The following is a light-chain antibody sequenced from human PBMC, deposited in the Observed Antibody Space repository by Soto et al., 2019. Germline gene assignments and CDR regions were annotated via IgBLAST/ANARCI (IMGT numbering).Light chain of an antibody. CDR2: GAS. J-gene: IGKJ1*01. CDR1: QRVSST. Sequence: EIVMTQSPATLSMSPGETATLSCRASQRVSSTLAWYQQKPGQAPRLLIYGASTRATGIPVRFSGSGSGTEFTLTISSLQSEDFAVYYCQQYNTWPQTFGQGTKVEI. CDR3: QQYNTWPQT. V-gene: IGKV3-15*01.